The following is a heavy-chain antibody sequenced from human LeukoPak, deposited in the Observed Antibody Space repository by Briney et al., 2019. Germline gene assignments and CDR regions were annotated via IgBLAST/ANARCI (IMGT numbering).Heavy chain of an antibody. D-gene: IGHD3-3*01. CDR3: AREEVITIFGVVIGIDY. CDR2: INPNSGGT. V-gene: IGHV1-2*02. J-gene: IGHJ4*02. Sequence: ASVSVSCKASGYTFTGYYMHWVRQAPGEGLEWMGWINPNSGGTNYAQTFQATVTMTRDTSISTAYMELSRLRSDDPAVYYCAREEVITIFGVVIGIDYWGQGTLLTVSS. CDR1: GYTFTGYY.